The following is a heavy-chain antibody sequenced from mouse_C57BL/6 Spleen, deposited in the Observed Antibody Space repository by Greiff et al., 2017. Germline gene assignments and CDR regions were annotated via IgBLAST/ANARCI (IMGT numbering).Heavy chain of an antibody. Sequence: EVQLQQSVAELVRPGASVKLSCTASGFNIKNTYMHWVKQRPEQGLEWIGRIVPANGNTKYAPKFQGKATITADTSSNTAYLQLSSLTSEDTAIYYCVHYYGSSYVGWYFDVWGTGTTVTVSS. CDR3: VHYYGSSYVGWYFDV. J-gene: IGHJ1*03. CDR2: IVPANGNT. V-gene: IGHV14-3*01. D-gene: IGHD1-1*01. CDR1: GFNIKNTY.